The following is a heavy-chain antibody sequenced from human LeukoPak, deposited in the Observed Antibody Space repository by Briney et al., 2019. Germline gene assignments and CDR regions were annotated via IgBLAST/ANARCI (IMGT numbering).Heavy chain of an antibody. Sequence: GGSLRLSCAASGFTFRSYAMHWVRQAPGQGLEWVAVISYDGSNKYYADSVKGRFTISRDNSKNTLYLQMNSLRAEDTAVYYCARDYDIHEYYFDYWGQGTLVTVSS. J-gene: IGHJ4*02. CDR3: ARDYDIHEYYFDY. CDR2: ISYDGSNK. V-gene: IGHV3-30*01. D-gene: IGHD3-16*01. CDR1: GFTFRSYA.